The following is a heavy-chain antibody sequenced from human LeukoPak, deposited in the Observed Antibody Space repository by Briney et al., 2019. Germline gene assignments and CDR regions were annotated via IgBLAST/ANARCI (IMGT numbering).Heavy chain of an antibody. Sequence: PSETLSLTCTVSGGSSISSSDFWGWIRQPRGKGLEWIGSIYYSGSTYYNPSLKSRVTISVGTSKNQFSLKLSSVTAADTAVYYCARRFSGVFNWFDHWGQGTLVTVSS. J-gene: IGHJ5*02. CDR1: GGSSISSSDF. CDR2: IYYSGST. V-gene: IGHV4-39*01. CDR3: ARRFSGVFNWFDH. D-gene: IGHD6-25*01.